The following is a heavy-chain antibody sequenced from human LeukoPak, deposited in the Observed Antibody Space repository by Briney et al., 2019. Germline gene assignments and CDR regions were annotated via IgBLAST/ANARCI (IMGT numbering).Heavy chain of an antibody. CDR2: ISYDGSNK. CDR1: GFTFSSYA. Sequence: GRSLRLSCAASGFTFSSYAMHWVRQAPGKGLEWVAVISYDGSNKYYADSVKGRFTISRDNSKNTLYLQMNSLRAEDTAVYYCARVETGTGDYWGQGTLVTVSS. D-gene: IGHD1-1*01. V-gene: IGHV3-30*04. J-gene: IGHJ4*02. CDR3: ARVETGTGDY.